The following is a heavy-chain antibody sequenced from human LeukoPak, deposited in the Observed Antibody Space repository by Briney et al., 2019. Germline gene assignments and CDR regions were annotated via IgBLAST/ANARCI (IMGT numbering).Heavy chain of an antibody. D-gene: IGHD3-22*01. CDR3: AKGYDSSGYYPWYFDY. J-gene: IGHJ4*02. Sequence: SGRCLRLSCAASGFTFSSYGMHWVRQAPGKGLEWVAVISYDGSNKYYADSVKGRFTISRDNSKNTLYLQMNSLRAKDTAVYYCAKGYDSSGYYPWYFDYWGQGTLVTVSS. CDR2: ISYDGSNK. CDR1: GFTFSSYG. V-gene: IGHV3-30*18.